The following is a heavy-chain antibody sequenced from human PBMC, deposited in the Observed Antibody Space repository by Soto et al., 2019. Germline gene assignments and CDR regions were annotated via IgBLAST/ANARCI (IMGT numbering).Heavy chain of an antibody. D-gene: IGHD2-15*01. Sequence: QVQVVESGGGVVQPGRSLRLSCAASGFTFSNYGMHWVRQTPVNGLEWVAVVWFDGSIKYYADSVKGRFTISRDNSKNTLYLEMDSLRAEDTAVYHCARNVNQCSGANCGSPFDIWGQGTMVTFSS. CDR2: VWFDGSIK. CDR3: ARNVNQCSGANCGSPFDI. CDR1: GFTFSNYG. V-gene: IGHV3-33*01. J-gene: IGHJ3*02.